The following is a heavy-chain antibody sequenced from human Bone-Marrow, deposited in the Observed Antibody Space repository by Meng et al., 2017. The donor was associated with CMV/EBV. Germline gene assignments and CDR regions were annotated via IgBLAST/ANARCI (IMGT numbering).Heavy chain of an antibody. D-gene: IGHD6-19*01. CDR1: GFTFSSYD. CDR2: ISISGSTI. V-gene: IGHV3-48*01. CDR3: AKYLDSSVWFDY. Sequence: GESLKISCAASGFTFSSYDMNWVRQAPGKGLEWVPYISISGSTIYYADSVKGRFTISTDNSKNTLNLQRNSLRAEDTAVYYGAKYLDSSVWFDYWGQGPGVNGAS. J-gene: IGHJ4*02.